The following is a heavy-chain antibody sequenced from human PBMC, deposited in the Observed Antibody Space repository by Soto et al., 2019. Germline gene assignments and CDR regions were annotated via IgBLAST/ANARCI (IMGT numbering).Heavy chain of an antibody. Sequence: SETLSLTCTVSGGSLGSYYWSWIRQPPGKGLEWIGYVFYTGRANYNASLKSRVSISLDTSNYQFSLKLSSVTAADTAVYYCAREPIAARYYYGMDVWGQGTTVTVSS. D-gene: IGHD6-13*01. CDR3: AREPIAARYYYGMDV. CDR2: VFYTGRA. J-gene: IGHJ6*02. V-gene: IGHV4-59*01. CDR1: GGSLGSYY.